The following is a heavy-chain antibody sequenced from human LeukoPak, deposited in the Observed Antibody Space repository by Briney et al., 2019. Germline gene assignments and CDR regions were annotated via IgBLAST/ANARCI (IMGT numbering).Heavy chain of an antibody. CDR2: ISGSGGST. D-gene: IGHD7-27*01. CDR3: AKGGRANWYAFDI. V-gene: IGHV3-23*01. CDR1: GFTFSSYA. J-gene: IGHJ3*02. Sequence: GGSLRLSCAASGFTFSSYAMSWVRQAPGKGLEWVSAISGSGGSTYYADSVKGRFAISRDNSKNTLYLQMNSLRAEDTAVYYCAKGGRANWYAFDIWGQGTMVTVSS.